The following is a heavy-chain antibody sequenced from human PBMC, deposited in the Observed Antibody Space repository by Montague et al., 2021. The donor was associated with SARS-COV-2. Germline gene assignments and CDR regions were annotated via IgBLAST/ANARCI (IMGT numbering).Heavy chain of an antibody. Sequence: SETLSLTCAVYGGSFSGYYWNWIRQPPGKGLEWIGEINHSGSTNHSPSLKRPVTMSVATSKNQFSLKLGSVTAADTAVYYCARGARQGYGFRLGSFDSWGQGTLVTVSS. V-gene: IGHV4-34*01. J-gene: IGHJ4*02. CDR2: INHSGST. D-gene: IGHD3-10*01. CDR1: GGSFSGYY. CDR3: ARGARQGYGFRLGSFDS.